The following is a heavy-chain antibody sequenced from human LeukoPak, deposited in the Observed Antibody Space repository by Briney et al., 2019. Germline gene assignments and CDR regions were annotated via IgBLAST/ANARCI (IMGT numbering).Heavy chain of an antibody. CDR2: ISYIGSDK. V-gene: IGHV3-30*04. J-gene: IGHJ4*02. D-gene: IGHD3-10*01. Sequence: GGSLRLSCAASGFTFSSYAMHWVRQAPGKGLEWVAVISYIGSDKKYADSVKGRFTISRDNSKNTLYLQMNNLRDEDTAVYYCARDFWFGESGAGGYFDYWGQGTLVTVSS. CDR1: GFTFSSYA. CDR3: ARDFWFGESGAGGYFDY.